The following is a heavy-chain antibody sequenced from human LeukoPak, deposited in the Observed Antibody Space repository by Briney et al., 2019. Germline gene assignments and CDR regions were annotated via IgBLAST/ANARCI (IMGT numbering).Heavy chain of an antibody. CDR2: ITSSSSYI. J-gene: IGHJ6*03. V-gene: IGHV3-21*01. CDR3: ARVGTSSAGYSSGWYSSDYYYYMDV. Sequence: GGSLRLSCAASGFTFSSYSMNSVRQAPGKGLEWVSSITSSSSYIYYADSVKGRFTISRDNAKNSLYLQMNSLRAEDTAVYYCARVGTSSAGYSSGWYSSDYYYYMDVWGKGTTVTVSS. D-gene: IGHD6-19*01. CDR1: GFTFSSYS.